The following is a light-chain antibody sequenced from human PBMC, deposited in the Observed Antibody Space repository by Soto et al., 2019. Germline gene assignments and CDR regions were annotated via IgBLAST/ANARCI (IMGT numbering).Light chain of an antibody. V-gene: IGKV3-11*01. CDR3: QQYDDSMT. CDR1: QSVSSY. CDR2: DAA. Sequence: EIVLTQSPATLSLSPGERATLSCRASQSVSSYLAWYQQKPGQAPRHLIYDAANRATGIPARFSGSGSGTDFTLTISRLEPEDFAVYHCQQYDDSMTFGQGTKVDIK. J-gene: IGKJ1*01.